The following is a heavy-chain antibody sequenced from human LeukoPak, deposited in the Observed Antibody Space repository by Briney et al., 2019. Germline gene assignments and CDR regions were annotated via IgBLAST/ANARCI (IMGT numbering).Heavy chain of an antibody. Sequence: PGGSLRLSCAASGFIFASYAMHWVRQVPGKSLEWVALISGDGTRTYYGDSVKGRFTISRDNSKNSLYLQMKSLTTEDTALYYCAKADFGGDCHVLQHWGQGTLVTVSS. CDR2: ISGDGTRT. D-gene: IGHD2-21*02. V-gene: IGHV3-43*02. CDR3: AKADFGGDCHVLQH. J-gene: IGHJ1*01. CDR1: GFIFASYA.